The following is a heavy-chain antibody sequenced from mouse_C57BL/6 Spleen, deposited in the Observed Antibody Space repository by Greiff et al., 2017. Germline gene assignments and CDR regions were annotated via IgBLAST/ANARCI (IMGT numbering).Heavy chain of an antibody. J-gene: IGHJ4*01. CDR3: ARGYDGDYAVDY. CDR1: GYSITSGYY. V-gene: IGHV3-6*01. Sequence: ESGPGLVKPSQSLSLTCSVTGYSITSGYYWNWIRQFPGNKLEWMGYISYDGSNNYNPTLKNRITITRDTSKNQFFLTLNSVTTEDTATYYCARGYDGDYAVDYWGQGTSVTVSS. D-gene: IGHD2-12*01. CDR2: ISYDGSN.